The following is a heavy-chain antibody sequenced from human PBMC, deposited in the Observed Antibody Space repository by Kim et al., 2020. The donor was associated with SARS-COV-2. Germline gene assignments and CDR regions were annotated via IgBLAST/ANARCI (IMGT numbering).Heavy chain of an antibody. CDR2: ISAYSGNI. V-gene: IGHV1-18*04. CDR3: ARDPKYASGWYYDYYNGMDL. Sequence: ASVKVSCKASGYNFTRYGITWVRQAPGQGPEWMGWISAYSGNIKYAQKFQGRVTMTTDTSTCTAYMDLRRLRSDDTAVYYCARDPKYASGWYYDYYNGMDLWGQGTTVIVSS. D-gene: IGHD6-19*01. CDR1: GYNFTRYG. J-gene: IGHJ6*02.